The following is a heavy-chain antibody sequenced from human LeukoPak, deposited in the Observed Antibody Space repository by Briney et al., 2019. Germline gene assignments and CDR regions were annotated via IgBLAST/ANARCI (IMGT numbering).Heavy chain of an antibody. CDR2: IYYSGST. V-gene: IGHV4-39*01. Sequence: SGTLSLTCTVSGGSISSSSYYWGWIRQPPGKGLEWIGSIYYSGSTYYNPSLKSRVTISVDTSKNQFSLKLSSVTAADTAVYYCARHVVVAAKYYFDYWGQGTLVTVSS. CDR3: ARHVVVAAKYYFDY. J-gene: IGHJ4*02. D-gene: IGHD2-15*01. CDR1: GGSISSSSYY.